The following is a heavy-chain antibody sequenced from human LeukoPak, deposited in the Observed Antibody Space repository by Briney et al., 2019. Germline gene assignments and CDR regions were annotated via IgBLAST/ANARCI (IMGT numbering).Heavy chain of an antibody. CDR1: GGSISSYY. CDR2: IYYSGST. V-gene: IGHV4-59*01. J-gene: IGHJ4*02. D-gene: IGHD3-10*01. CDR3: ARGGSGSYYLFDY. Sequence: PSETLSLTCTVSGGSISSYYWSWIRQPPGKGLEWIGYIYYSGSTNCNPSLKSRVAISVDTSQNQFSLKLSSVTAADTAVYYCARGGSGSYYLFDYWGQGTLVTVSS.